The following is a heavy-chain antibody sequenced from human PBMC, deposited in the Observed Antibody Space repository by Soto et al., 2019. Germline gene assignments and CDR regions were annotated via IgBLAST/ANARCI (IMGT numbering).Heavy chain of an antibody. D-gene: IGHD6-13*01. CDR2: IIPIFGTA. Sequence: ASVKVSCKASGGTFSSYAISWVRQAPGQGLEWMGGIIPIFGTANYAQKFQGRVTITADKSTSTAYMELSSLRSEDTAVYYCAREASSSWYGAFDIWGQGTMVTVSS. J-gene: IGHJ3*02. CDR3: AREASSSWYGAFDI. V-gene: IGHV1-69*06. CDR1: GGTFSSYA.